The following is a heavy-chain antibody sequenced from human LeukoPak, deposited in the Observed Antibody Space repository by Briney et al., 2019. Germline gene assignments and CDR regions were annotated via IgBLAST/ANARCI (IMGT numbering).Heavy chain of an antibody. CDR3: ARANYGGNPRYFQH. Sequence: GGSLRLSCAASGFTFSDYYMSWIRQAPGKGLEWSSYIISSSSIIYYADSVKGRFTISRDNAQNSLYLQMNSLRAEDTAVYYCARANYGGNPRYFQHWGQGTLVTVSS. D-gene: IGHD4-23*01. J-gene: IGHJ1*01. V-gene: IGHV3-11*01. CDR2: IISSSSII. CDR1: GFTFSDYY.